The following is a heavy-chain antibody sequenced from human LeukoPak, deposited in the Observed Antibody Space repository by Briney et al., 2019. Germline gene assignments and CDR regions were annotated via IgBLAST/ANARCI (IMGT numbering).Heavy chain of an antibody. J-gene: IGHJ4*02. CDR2: IYYSGST. CDR1: GGSISSYY. Sequence: SETLSLTCTVSGGSISSYYWSWIRQPPGKGLEWIGYIYYSGSTNYNPSLKSRVTISVDTSKNQFSLKLSSVTAADTAVYYCARITYYYDSSPGSFDYWGQGTLVTVSA. D-gene: IGHD3-22*01. CDR3: ARITYYYDSSPGSFDY. V-gene: IGHV4-59*01.